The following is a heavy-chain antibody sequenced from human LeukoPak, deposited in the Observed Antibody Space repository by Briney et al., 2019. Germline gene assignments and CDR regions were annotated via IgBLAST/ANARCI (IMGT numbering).Heavy chain of an antibody. Sequence: PSETLSLTCAVYGGSFSGYYWSWIRQPPGKGLEWIGEINHSGSTNYNPSLKSRVTISVDTSKNQFSLKLSSVTAADTAVYYCARGRMRTTGTTDAFDIWGQGTMATVSS. V-gene: IGHV4-34*01. CDR1: GGSFSGYY. CDR3: ARGRMRTTGTTDAFDI. D-gene: IGHD1-1*01. CDR2: INHSGST. J-gene: IGHJ3*02.